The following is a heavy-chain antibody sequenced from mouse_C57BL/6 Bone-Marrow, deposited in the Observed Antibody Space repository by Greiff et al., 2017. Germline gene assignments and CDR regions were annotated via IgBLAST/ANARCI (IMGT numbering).Heavy chain of an antibody. CDR3: ANELGPYYAMDY. Sequence: QVQLQQPGAELVMPGASVKLSCKASGYTFTSYWMHWVKQRPGQGLEWIGEIDPSDSYTNYNQKFKGKSTLTVDKSSSTAYMQLSSLTSEDSAVYYCANELGPYYAMDYWGQGTSVTVSS. J-gene: IGHJ4*01. CDR2: IDPSDSYT. D-gene: IGHD4-1*01. V-gene: IGHV1-69*01. CDR1: GYTFTSYW.